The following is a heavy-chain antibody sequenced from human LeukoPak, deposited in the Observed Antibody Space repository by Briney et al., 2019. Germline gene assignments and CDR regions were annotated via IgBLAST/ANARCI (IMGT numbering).Heavy chain of an antibody. CDR3: ARDLSPVVRASPMGY. V-gene: IGHV3-30*03. CDR2: ITYDGYYK. D-gene: IGHD3-10*01. CDR1: GLTFSNCR. Sequence: GGPLRLSCVVSGLTFSNCRMTWVRQAPGKGLEWVALITYDGYYKYYSDSVKGRFTISSDTSKNTLYLQMNSLRAEDTAVYYCARDLSPVVRASPMGYWGQGTPVTVSS. J-gene: IGHJ4*02.